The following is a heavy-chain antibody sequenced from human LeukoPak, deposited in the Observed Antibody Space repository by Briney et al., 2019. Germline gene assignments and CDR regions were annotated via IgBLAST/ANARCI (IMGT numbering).Heavy chain of an antibody. D-gene: IGHD2-15*01. CDR1: GGSISSSSYY. V-gene: IGHV4-39*01. CDR3: ARHGGWQLTDY. J-gene: IGHJ4*02. CDR2: IYYSGST. Sequence: KPSETLSLTCTVSGGSISSSSYYWGWIRQPPGKGLEWIGSIYYSGSTYYNPSLKSRVTISVDTSKNQFSLKLSSVTAADTAVYYCARHGGWQLTDYWGQGTLVTVSS.